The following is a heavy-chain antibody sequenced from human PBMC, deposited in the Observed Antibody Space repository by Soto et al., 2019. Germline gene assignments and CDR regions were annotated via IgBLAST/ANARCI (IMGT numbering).Heavy chain of an antibody. J-gene: IGHJ6*02. CDR2: FDPEDGET. V-gene: IGHV1-24*01. CDR1: GYTLTELS. CDR3: ATDYDILTGYRYYYGMDV. D-gene: IGHD3-9*01. Sequence: ASVKVSCKVSGYTLTELSMHWVRQAPGKGLEWMGGFDPEDGETIYAQKFQGRVTMTEDTSTDTAYMELSSLRSEDTAVYYCATDYDILTGYRYYYGMDVWVQGTTVTVSS.